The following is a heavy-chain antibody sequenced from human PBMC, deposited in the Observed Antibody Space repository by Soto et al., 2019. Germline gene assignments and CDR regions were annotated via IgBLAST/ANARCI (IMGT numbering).Heavy chain of an antibody. J-gene: IGHJ4*02. Sequence: PGGSLRLSCAASGFTFRNYATHWVRQAPGKGLEWVAVISYDGSNKYYADSVKGRFTISRDNSRNTLYLQMNSLRAEDTAVYYCTRNPVGNYYFDYWGQGTLVTVSS. V-gene: IGHV3-30-3*01. CDR1: GFTFRNYA. CDR3: TRNPVGNYYFDY. CDR2: ISYDGSNK. D-gene: IGHD4-4*01.